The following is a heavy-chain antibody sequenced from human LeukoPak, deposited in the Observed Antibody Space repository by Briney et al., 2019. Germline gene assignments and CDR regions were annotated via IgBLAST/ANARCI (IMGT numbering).Heavy chain of an antibody. CDR1: GGSISSGGYY. J-gene: IGHJ4*02. Sequence: SETLSLTCTVSGGSISSGGYYWSWIRQHPGKGLEWIGYIYYSGSTYYNPSLKSRVTISVDTSKSQFSLKLSSVTAADTAVYYCAREVLRYFDWFDYWGQGTLVTVSS. CDR3: AREVLRYFDWFDY. V-gene: IGHV4-31*03. D-gene: IGHD3-9*01. CDR2: IYYSGST.